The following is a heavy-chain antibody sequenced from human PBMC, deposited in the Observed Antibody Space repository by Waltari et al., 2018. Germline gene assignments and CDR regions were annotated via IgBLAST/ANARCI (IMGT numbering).Heavy chain of an antibody. CDR1: GGSISSGGYY. CDR2: IYYSVST. Sequence: QVQLQESGPGLVKPSQTLSLTCTVSGGSISSGGYYWSWIRQHPGKGLEWIGYIYYSVSTYYNPSLKSRVTISVDTSKTHFSLKLSSVTAADTAVYYCARGAYCGGDCYSPADYWGQGTLVTVSS. CDR3: ARGAYCGGDCYSPADY. D-gene: IGHD2-21*01. V-gene: IGHV4-31*03. J-gene: IGHJ4*02.